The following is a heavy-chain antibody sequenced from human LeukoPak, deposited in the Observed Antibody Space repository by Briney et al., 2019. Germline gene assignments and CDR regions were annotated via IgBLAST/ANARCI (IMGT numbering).Heavy chain of an antibody. CDR1: GGSISSYY. D-gene: IGHD3-22*01. V-gene: IGHV4-59*01. CDR3: ARGTYYSDSSGYSYYSYYYMHV. J-gene: IGHJ6*03. CDR2: IYYSGST. Sequence: SETLSLTCTVSGGSISSYYWSWIRQPPGKGLEWIGYIYYSGSTNYNPSPKSRVTISLDTSKNQFSLKLTSVTAADTAVYFCARGTYYSDSSGYSYYSYYYMHVWGKGTTVTISS.